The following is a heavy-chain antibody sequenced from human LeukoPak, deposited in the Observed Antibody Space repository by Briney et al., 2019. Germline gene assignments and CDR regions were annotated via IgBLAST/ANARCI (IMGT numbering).Heavy chain of an antibody. D-gene: IGHD6-13*01. J-gene: IGHJ4*02. CDR1: GGSISSYY. V-gene: IGHV4-59*08. Sequence: SETLSLTCTVSGGSISSYYWSWIRQPPGKGLEWIGYIYYSGSTNCNPSLKSRVTISVDTSKNQFSLKLSSVAAADTAVYYCATQIISSSWYYFDYWGQGTLVTVSS. CDR3: ATQIISSSWYYFDY. CDR2: IYYSGST.